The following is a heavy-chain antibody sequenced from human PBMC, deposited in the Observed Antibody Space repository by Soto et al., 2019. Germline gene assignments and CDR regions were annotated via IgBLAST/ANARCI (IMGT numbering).Heavy chain of an antibody. V-gene: IGHV1-18*04. CDR1: GYSFTSYG. CDR2: ISGHNGNT. Sequence: ASVKVSCKASGYSFTSYGISWVRQAPGQGPEWMGWISGHNGNTNHPQSLQGRVTMTTDTSRNTAYMELRSLRSDDTAVYYCARHRFNYYDDTVYYYFDYWGQGTLVNVSS. CDR3: ARHRFNYYDDTVYYYFDY. D-gene: IGHD3-22*01. J-gene: IGHJ4*02.